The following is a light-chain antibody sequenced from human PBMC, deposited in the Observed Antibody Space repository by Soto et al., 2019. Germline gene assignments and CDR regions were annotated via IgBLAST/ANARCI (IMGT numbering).Light chain of an antibody. V-gene: IGKV3-11*01. CDR2: DAS. CDR3: QQRSDWPLLT. Sequence: EIVLTQSPATLSLSPGERATLSCRASQSIANFLAWYQQKPGQAPRLLIYDASNRATGVPARFSGSESGTDFTLTISSLEHEDFALYYCQQRSDWPLLTFGGGTKVAIK. J-gene: IGKJ4*01. CDR1: QSIANF.